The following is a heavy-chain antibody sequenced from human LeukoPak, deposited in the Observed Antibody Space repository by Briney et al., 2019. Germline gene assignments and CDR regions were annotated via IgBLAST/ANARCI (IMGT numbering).Heavy chain of an antibody. D-gene: IGHD2-2*01. CDR1: GFTFSSYW. J-gene: IGHJ6*03. Sequence: GGSLRLSCAASGFTFSSYWMSWVRQAPGKGLEWVANIKQDGSEKYYVDSVKGRLTISRDNAKNSLYLQMNSLRAEDTAVYYCARDLREPAVSYYMDVWGKGTTVTVSS. V-gene: IGHV3-7*01. CDR3: ARDLREPAVSYYMDV. CDR2: IKQDGSEK.